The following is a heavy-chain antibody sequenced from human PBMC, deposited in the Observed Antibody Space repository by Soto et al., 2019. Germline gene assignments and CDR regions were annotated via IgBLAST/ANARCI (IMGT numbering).Heavy chain of an antibody. V-gene: IGHV3-48*01. D-gene: IGHD6-13*01. CDR2: ISSSSSTI. Sequence: GGSLRLSCAASGFTFSSYSMNWVRQAPGKGLEWVSYISSSSSTIYYADSVKGRFTISRDNAKNSLYLQMNSLRAEDTAVYYCARDQLGRYFDYWGQGTLVTVSS. CDR3: ARDQLGRYFDY. J-gene: IGHJ4*02. CDR1: GFTFSSYS.